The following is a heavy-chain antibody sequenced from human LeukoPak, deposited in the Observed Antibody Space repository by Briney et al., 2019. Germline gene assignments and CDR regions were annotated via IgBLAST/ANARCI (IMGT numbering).Heavy chain of an antibody. Sequence: GGSLRLSCAASGFIFSKAWMAWVRQAPGKGLEWVGHIKPKTDDGTTDYAAPVKGRFTISRDDSKCTLYLQMNSLNTEDTAVYFCTSALNLVLGELLGYWGQGTLVTVSS. J-gene: IGHJ4*02. CDR1: GFIFSKAW. D-gene: IGHD3-16*01. CDR2: IKPKTDDGTT. CDR3: TSALNLVLGELLGY. V-gene: IGHV3-15*01.